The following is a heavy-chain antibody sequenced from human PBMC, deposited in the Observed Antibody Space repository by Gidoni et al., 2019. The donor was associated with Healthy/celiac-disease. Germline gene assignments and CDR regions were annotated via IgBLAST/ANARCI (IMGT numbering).Heavy chain of an antibody. D-gene: IGHD6-19*01. CDR1: GGPISSGDYY. V-gene: IGHV4-30-4*01. J-gene: IGHJ4*02. CDR3: ARDLQSSGWSGLGY. CDR2: IYYSGST. Sequence: QVPLQESGPGLVKPSQTLSLTCTVSGGPISSGDYYWSWIRQPPGKGLEWIGYIYYSGSTYYNPSLKSRVTISVDTSKNQFSLKLSSVTAADTAVYYCARDLQSSGWSGLGYWGQGTLVTVSS.